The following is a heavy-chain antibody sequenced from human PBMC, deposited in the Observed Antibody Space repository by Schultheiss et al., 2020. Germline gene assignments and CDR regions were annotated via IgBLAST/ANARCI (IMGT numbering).Heavy chain of an antibody. J-gene: IGHJ6*03. V-gene: IGHV3-74*01. D-gene: IGHD3-10*01. Sequence: GGSLRLSCAASGFTFSSYWMHWVRQAPGKGLVWVSRINSDGSSTRYADSVKGRFTISRDNSKNTLYLQMNSLRAEDTAVYYCARRGAYGSGSFYYYMDVWGKGTTVTVSS. CDR3: ARRGAYGSGSFYYYMDV. CDR2: INSDGSST. CDR1: GFTFSSYW.